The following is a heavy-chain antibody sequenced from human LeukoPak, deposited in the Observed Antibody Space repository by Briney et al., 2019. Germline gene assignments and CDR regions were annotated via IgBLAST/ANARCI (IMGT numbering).Heavy chain of an antibody. D-gene: IGHD3-10*01. CDR3: ARGAKFRSYGSGTYYTSLPFDP. V-gene: IGHV1-3*03. J-gene: IGHJ5*02. CDR1: GYTFTSYV. CDR2: INDGNGNT. Sequence: VASVKVSCKASGYTFTSYVMHWVRQAPGQRLEWMGCINDGNGNTKYSQEFQGRVTITRDTSASTAYMELSSLRSEDMAVYYCARGAKFRSYGSGTYYTSLPFDPWGQGTLVTVSS.